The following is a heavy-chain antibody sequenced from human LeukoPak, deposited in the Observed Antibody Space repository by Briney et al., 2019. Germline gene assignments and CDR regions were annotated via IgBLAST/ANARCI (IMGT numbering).Heavy chain of an antibody. CDR3: ARVFNYYDSSGYYPPIYWYFDL. D-gene: IGHD3-22*01. J-gene: IGHJ2*01. CDR1: GGSISSYY. V-gene: IGHV4-59*01. CDR2: IYYSGST. Sequence: SETLSLTCTVSGGSISSYYWSWIRQPPGKGLEWIGYIYYSGSTNYNPSLKSRVTISVDTSKNQFSLKLSSVTAVDTAVYYCARVFNYYDSSGYYPPIYWYFDLWGRGTLVTVSS.